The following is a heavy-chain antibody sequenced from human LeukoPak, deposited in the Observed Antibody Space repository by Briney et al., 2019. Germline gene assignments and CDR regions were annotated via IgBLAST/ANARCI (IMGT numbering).Heavy chain of an antibody. CDR3: ARDPFITMVRGVIIDY. J-gene: IGHJ4*02. Sequence: PGGSLRLSCAASGFTFSSYWMSWVRQAPGKGLEWIGSIYHSGSTYYNPSLKSRVTISVDTSKNQFSLKLSSVTAADTAVYYCARDPFITMVRGVIIDYWGQGTLVTVSS. V-gene: IGHV4-38-2*02. CDR1: GFTFSSYW. D-gene: IGHD3-10*01. CDR2: IYHSGST.